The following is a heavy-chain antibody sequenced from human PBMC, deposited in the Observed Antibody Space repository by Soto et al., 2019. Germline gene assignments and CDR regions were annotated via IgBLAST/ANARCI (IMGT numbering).Heavy chain of an antibody. Sequence: QPGGSLRLSCAASGFTFSSYGMHWVRQAPGKGLEWVAVISYDGSNKYYADSVKGRFTISRDNSKNTLYLQMNSLRAEDTAVYYCAKGDDSSGYLAFDIWGQGTIVTVSS. V-gene: IGHV3-30*18. CDR3: AKGDDSSGYLAFDI. D-gene: IGHD3-22*01. CDR1: GFTFSSYG. J-gene: IGHJ3*02. CDR2: ISYDGSNK.